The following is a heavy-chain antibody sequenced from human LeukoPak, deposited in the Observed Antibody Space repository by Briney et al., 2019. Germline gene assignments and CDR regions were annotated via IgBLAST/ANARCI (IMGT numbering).Heavy chain of an antibody. D-gene: IGHD1-1*01. CDR3: AREGALGGTTRYYYGMDV. CDR2: IWYDGSNK. Sequence: GGSLRLSCAASGFTFSSYGMHWVRQAPGKGLEWVAVIWYDGSNKYYADSVKGRFTISRDNSKNTLYLQMNSLRAVDTAVYYCAREGALGGTTRYYYGMDVWGQGTTVTVSS. J-gene: IGHJ6*02. V-gene: IGHV3-33*01. CDR1: GFTFSSYG.